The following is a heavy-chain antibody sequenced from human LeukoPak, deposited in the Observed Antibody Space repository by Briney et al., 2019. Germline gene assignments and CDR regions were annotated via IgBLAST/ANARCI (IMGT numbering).Heavy chain of an antibody. Sequence: GGSLRLSCAASGFTFNTYAMSWVRQAPGKGLEWVSTISGSGASTYYADFVKGRFTISRDNSKNTLYLQMNSLRAEDTAVYYCAKDLCGGSCYWADYWGQGTLVTVSS. J-gene: IGHJ4*02. CDR2: ISGSGAST. V-gene: IGHV3-23*01. CDR3: AKDLCGGSCYWADY. D-gene: IGHD2-15*01. CDR1: GFTFNTYA.